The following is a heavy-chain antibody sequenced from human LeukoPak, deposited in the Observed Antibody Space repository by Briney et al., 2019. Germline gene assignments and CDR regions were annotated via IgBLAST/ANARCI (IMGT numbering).Heavy chain of an antibody. CDR3: AKPYSGTILTGWFDP. CDR2: ISGSGGST. CDR1: GFTFSSYA. D-gene: IGHD3-9*01. V-gene: IGHV3-23*01. J-gene: IGHJ5*02. Sequence: PGGPLRLSCAASGFTFSSYAMTWVRQAPGKGLEWVSIISGSGGSTSYADSVKGRFTISRDNSKNTLYLQMNSLRAEDTALYYCAKPYSGTILTGWFDPWGQGTLVTVSS.